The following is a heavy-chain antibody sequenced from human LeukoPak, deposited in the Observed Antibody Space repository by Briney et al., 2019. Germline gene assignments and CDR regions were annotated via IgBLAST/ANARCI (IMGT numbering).Heavy chain of an antibody. CDR2: IYYTGNN. V-gene: IGHV4-59*01. Sequence: PSETLSLTCTVSAGSISSYYWSWIRQPPGKGLEWIGYIYYTGNNNYNPSLKSRVTISVDTSKNQFSLKLTSVTAADTAVYYCARAGGYNSPFAYWGQGTLVTVSS. CDR1: AGSISSYY. J-gene: IGHJ4*02. CDR3: ARAGGYNSPFAY. D-gene: IGHD5-24*01.